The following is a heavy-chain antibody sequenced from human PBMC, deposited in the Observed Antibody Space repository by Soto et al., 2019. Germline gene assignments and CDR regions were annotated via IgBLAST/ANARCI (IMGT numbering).Heavy chain of an antibody. J-gene: IGHJ6*02. CDR2: IGTAGDT. D-gene: IGHD6-13*01. V-gene: IGHV3-13*04. CDR3: ARTLPSWGGPCIAAADPHSCYGMDV. CDR1: GFTFSSYD. Sequence: PGGSLRLSCAASGFTFSSYDMHWVRQATGKGLEWVSAIGTAGDTYYPGSVKGRFTISRENAKNSLYLQMNSLRAGDTAVYYCARTLPSWGGPCIAAADPHSCYGMDVWGQGTTVTVSS.